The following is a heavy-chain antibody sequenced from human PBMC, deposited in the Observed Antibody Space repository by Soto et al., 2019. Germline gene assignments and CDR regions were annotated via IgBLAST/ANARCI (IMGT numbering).Heavy chain of an antibody. J-gene: IGHJ4*02. CDR2: IYHSGST. CDR3: ARLGDYGGNSWDYFDY. CDR1: GGSISCSNW. Sequence: QVQLQESGPGLVKPSGTRSLTCAVSGGSISCSNWCSWVRQPPGKGLEWIGEIYHSGSTNYNPSLKSRVTISVDKSKNQFSLKLSSVTAADTAVYYCARLGDYGGNSWDYFDYWGQGTLVTVSS. D-gene: IGHD4-17*01. V-gene: IGHV4-4*02.